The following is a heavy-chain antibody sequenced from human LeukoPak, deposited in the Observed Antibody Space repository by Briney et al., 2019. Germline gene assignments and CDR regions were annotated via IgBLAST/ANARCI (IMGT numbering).Heavy chain of an antibody. D-gene: IGHD6-13*01. V-gene: IGHV4-4*07. CDR1: GGSISSY. Sequence: PSETLSLTCTVSGGSISSYWSWIRQPAGKGLEWIGLIYTSGSTNYNPSLKSRVIISVDTSKNQFSLKLTSVTAADTAVYYCARGTIAADDYYYMDVWGKGTTVTISS. CDR3: ARGTIAADDYYYMDV. J-gene: IGHJ6*03. CDR2: IYTSGST.